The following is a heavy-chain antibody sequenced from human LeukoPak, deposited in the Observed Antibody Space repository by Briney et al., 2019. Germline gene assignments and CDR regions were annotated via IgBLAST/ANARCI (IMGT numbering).Heavy chain of an antibody. D-gene: IGHD6-13*01. CDR3: AREGIAAAGPDY. CDR2: IKPNSGDT. CDR1: GFTLTDY. Sequence: ASVKVSCKASGFTLTDYIHWVRQDPRQGLQWMGWIKPNSGDTDYAQKFQGRVTMTRDTSISTAYMELSRLRSDDTAVYYCAREGIAAAGPDYWGQGTLVTVSS. V-gene: IGHV1-2*02. J-gene: IGHJ4*02.